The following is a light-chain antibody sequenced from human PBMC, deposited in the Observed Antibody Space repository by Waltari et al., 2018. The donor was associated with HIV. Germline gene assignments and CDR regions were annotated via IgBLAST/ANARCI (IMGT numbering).Light chain of an antibody. Sequence: EIVMTQSPATLSVSPGERATLSCRASQSVSSNLAWYQQKPGQAPRLLIYGASTRATGIPARFRGRGSGTEFTLTISSLQSEDFAVYYCQQYNNWPRTFGQGTKVEIK. CDR3: QQYNNWPRT. CDR2: GAS. CDR1: QSVSSN. V-gene: IGKV3-15*01. J-gene: IGKJ1*01.